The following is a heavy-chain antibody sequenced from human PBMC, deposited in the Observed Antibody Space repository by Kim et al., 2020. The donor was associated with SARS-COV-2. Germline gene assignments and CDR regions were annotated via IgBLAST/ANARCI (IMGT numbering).Heavy chain of an antibody. J-gene: IGHJ6*02. CDR1: GFTFSSYE. D-gene: IGHD1-26*01. CDR2: ISSSGSTI. CDR3: ARGWELPVYYGMDV. Sequence: GGSLRLSCAASGFTFSSYEMNWVRQAPVKGLEWVSYISSSGSTIYYADSVKGRFTISRDNAKNSLYLQMNSLRAEDTAVYYCARGWELPVYYGMDVWGQGTTGTVSS. V-gene: IGHV3-48*03.